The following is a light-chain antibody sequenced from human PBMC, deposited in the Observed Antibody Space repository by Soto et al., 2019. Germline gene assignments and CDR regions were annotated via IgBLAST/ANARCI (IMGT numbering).Light chain of an antibody. CDR3: QQANSFPLT. CDR1: QYINTR. Sequence: EIVLTQSPATLSSFPGDRVTLSCRASQYINTRLAWYQHRPGQSPRLLIYQTSLRAAGIPARFSASGSGTDFTLTISDVQPEDFATYYCQQANSFPLTFGGGTKVDIK. J-gene: IGKJ4*01. V-gene: IGKV3-11*01. CDR2: QTS.